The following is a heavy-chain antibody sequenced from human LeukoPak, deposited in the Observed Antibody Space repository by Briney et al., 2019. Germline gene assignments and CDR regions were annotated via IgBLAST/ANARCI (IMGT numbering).Heavy chain of an antibody. J-gene: IGHJ4*02. V-gene: IGHV3-74*01. Sequence: PGGSLRLSCAASGFTFSSYWMHWVRQAPGKGLVWVSRIISDGSYTTYADSVKGRFTISRDNAKNTLYLQMNSLRAEDTAMYYCARGLGYCTSTTCLLPFDYWGQGTLVTVSS. CDR2: IISDGSYT. CDR3: ARGLGYCTSTTCLLPFDY. CDR1: GFTFSSYW. D-gene: IGHD2-2*01.